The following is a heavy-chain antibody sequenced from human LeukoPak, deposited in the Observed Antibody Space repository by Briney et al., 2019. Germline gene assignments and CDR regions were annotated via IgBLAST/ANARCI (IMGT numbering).Heavy chain of an antibody. CDR3: ARDSGLTYFQH. J-gene: IGHJ1*01. Sequence: GRSLRLSCAASGFTFSDYSIHWVRQAPGKGLEWVAVISYDGSDKSYTDSVKGRFTISRDNSKNTLFLQMNSLRPDDTAMYFYARDSGLTYFQHWGQGTLVTVSS. D-gene: IGHD3-10*01. CDR2: ISYDGSDK. V-gene: IGHV3-30*04. CDR1: GFTFSDYS.